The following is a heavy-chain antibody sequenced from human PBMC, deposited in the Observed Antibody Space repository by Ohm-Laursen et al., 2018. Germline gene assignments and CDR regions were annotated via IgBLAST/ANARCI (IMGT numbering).Heavy chain of an antibody. D-gene: IGHD3-16*02. CDR1: GGTFSSYA. J-gene: IGHJ2*01. V-gene: IGHV1-69*13. CDR3: AWGYVWGSYRPSYWYFDL. Sequence: VASVKVSCKASGGTFSSYAISWVRQAPGQGLEWMGGIIPIFGTANYAQKFQGRVTITADESTSTAYMELSSLRSEDTAVYYCAWGYVWGSYRPSYWYFDLWGRGTLVTVSS. CDR2: IIPIFGTA.